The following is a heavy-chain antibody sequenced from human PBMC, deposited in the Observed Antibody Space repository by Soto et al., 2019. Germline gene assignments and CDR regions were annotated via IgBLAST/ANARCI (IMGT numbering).Heavy chain of an antibody. V-gene: IGHV3-48*01. CDR2: ISSSTSNK. CDR3: ARGPWFDP. Sequence: GGSLRLSCAASGFTFSSYSMNWVRQAPGKGLEWVSYISSSTSNKYYADSVKGRFIISRDNAKNSLYLQMNSLRAEDTAVYYCARGPWFDPWGQGTLVTVSS. J-gene: IGHJ5*02. CDR1: GFTFSSYS.